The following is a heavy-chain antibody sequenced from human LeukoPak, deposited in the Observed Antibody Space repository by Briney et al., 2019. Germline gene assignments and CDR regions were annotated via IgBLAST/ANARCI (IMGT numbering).Heavy chain of an antibody. J-gene: IGHJ4*02. CDR2: ITSNGSKT. CDR1: GFTFSSYS. Sequence: AGGSLRLSCAASGFTFSSYSMNWVRQAPGKGLEWVSSITSNGSKTFHSDVLMGRFTISRDNAKNSLYLQMSGLRAEDTAVYYCTRAIRATGTDYWGQGTLVTVSS. D-gene: IGHD6-13*01. V-gene: IGHV3-21*01. CDR3: TRAIRATGTDY.